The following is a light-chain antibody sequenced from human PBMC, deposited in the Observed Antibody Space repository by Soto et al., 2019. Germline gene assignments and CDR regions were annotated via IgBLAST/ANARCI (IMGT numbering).Light chain of an antibody. Sequence: EIVMTQSPATLSVSPGERATLSCRASQSVSSNLAWYQQKPGQAPRLLIYDASKRASGIPARFSGSGSGTKFTLTIASLRPDDFATYYCQQYETFSGTFGPGTKVDIK. CDR3: QQYETFSGT. CDR2: DAS. V-gene: IGKV3D-15*01. J-gene: IGKJ1*01. CDR1: QSVSSN.